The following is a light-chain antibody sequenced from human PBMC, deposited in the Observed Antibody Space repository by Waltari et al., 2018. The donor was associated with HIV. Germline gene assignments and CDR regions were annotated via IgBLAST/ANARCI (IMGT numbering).Light chain of an antibody. V-gene: IGLV1-47*01. J-gene: IGLJ3*02. CDR3: ASWDDNLNSWM. Sequence: QSVMTQPPSAYGTPGQRVSISCSGSDSNIGSNNVYWYQDLPGTAPKLLIYKNNQRPSGVPDRFSGSKSDTSASLAISGLRSEDESDYYCASWDDNLNSWMFGGGTKVTVL. CDR1: DSNIGSNN. CDR2: KNN.